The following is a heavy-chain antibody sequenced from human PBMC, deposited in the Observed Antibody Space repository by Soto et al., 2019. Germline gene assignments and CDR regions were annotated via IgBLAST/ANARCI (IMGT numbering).Heavy chain of an antibody. CDR3: ASLGEPGIAAAGNPELDY. J-gene: IGHJ4*02. D-gene: IGHD6-13*01. Sequence: GGSLRLSCAASGFTFSSYSMNWVRQAPGKGLEWVSYISSSSSTIYYADSVKGRFTISRDNAKNSLYLQMNSLRDEDTAVYYCASLGEPGIAAAGNPELDYWGQGTLVTVSS. CDR1: GFTFSSYS. V-gene: IGHV3-48*02. CDR2: ISSSSSTI.